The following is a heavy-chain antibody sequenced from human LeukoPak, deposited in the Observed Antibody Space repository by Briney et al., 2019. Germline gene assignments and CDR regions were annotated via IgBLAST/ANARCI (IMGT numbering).Heavy chain of an antibody. V-gene: IGHV4-38-2*02. CDR1: GYSISSGYY. CDR2: IYQSGKT. J-gene: IGHJ4*02. CDR3: ARGLPGGQLSRYDY. D-gene: IGHD6-13*01. Sequence: PSETLSLTCSVSGYSISSGYYRGWIRQPPGKGLEWMGIIYQSGKTYCNPSLESRVTISVDTSKNQFSLKMNSMTAGDTAMYYCARGLPGGQLSRYDYWGQGTLVTVSS.